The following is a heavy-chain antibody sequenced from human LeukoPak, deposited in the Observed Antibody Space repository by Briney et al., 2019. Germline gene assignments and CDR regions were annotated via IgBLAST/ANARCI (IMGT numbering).Heavy chain of an antibody. J-gene: IGHJ5*02. CDR3: ARGDFSNSFDP. CDR2: TNSDGSST. CDR1: GFTFSNYA. Sequence: GGSLRLSCTASGFTFSNYAMNWVRQAPGKGLVWVSRTNSDGSSTSYADSVKGRFTISRDNAKNTLYLQMNSLRAEDTAVYYCARGDFSNSFDPWGQGTLVTVSS. V-gene: IGHV3-74*01.